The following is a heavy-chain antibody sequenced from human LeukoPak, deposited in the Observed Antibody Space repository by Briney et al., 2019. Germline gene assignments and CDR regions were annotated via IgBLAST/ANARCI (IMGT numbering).Heavy chain of an antibody. CDR3: ARQHCSGGDCYFFD. J-gene: IGHJ4*02. V-gene: IGHV3-7*01. D-gene: IGHD2-15*01. CDR1: GFTFSSFW. Sequence: GGSLRLSCAASGFTFSSFWMIWVRQAPGKGLEWVANIKEDGSVKNYVDSVKGRFTISRDNSKNTLYLQLNSLRAEDTAVYYCARQHCSGGDCYFFDWGQGTLVTVSS. CDR2: IKEDGSVK.